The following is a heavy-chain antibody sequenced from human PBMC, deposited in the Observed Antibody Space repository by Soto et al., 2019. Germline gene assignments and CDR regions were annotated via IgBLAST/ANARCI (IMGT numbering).Heavy chain of an antibody. Sequence: ASVKVSCKASGYTFTTYGINWVQQAPGQGLEWMGWVSPYNGDTTYAQKVQGRVTMTTDTSTRTAYLELRSLRSDDTAVYYCAREVGNMDVWGQGNTVTVSS. V-gene: IGHV1-18*04. CDR2: VSPYNGDT. J-gene: IGHJ6*02. D-gene: IGHD2-2*01. CDR1: GYTFTTYG. CDR3: AREVGNMDV.